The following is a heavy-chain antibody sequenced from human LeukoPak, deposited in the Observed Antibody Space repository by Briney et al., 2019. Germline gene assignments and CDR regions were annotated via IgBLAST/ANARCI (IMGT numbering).Heavy chain of an antibody. Sequence: GGSLRLSCAASGFTFSTYSMNWVRQAPGKGLEWVSSISTSSSYIYYADSVKGRFTISRDNAKNSLYLQMNSLRAEDAAVYYCARDSLMVRGDVWGQGTLVTVSS. CDR2: ISTSSSYI. J-gene: IGHJ4*02. CDR3: ARDSLMVRGDV. CDR1: GFTFSTYS. D-gene: IGHD3-10*01. V-gene: IGHV3-21*01.